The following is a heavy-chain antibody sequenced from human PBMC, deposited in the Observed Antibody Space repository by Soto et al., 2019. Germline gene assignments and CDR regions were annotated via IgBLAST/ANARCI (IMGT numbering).Heavy chain of an antibody. D-gene: IGHD3-10*01. V-gene: IGHV3-23*01. Sequence: DVQLLESGGHLVQPGGSLRLSCAASGFTFSSYAMSWVRQAPGKGLEWVSSVSAGGDMTYYSDSVKGRFTISRYNSNNALFLQMNSLRIEDTALYYCARGDRGGSGSPASYYCSGLDVWGQGTTVTVS. CDR2: VSAGGDMT. J-gene: IGHJ6*02. CDR3: ARGDRGGSGSPASYYCSGLDV. CDR1: GFTFSSYA.